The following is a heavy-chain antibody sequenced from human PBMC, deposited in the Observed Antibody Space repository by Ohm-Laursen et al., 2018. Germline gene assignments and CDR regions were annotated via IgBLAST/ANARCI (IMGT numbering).Heavy chain of an antibody. D-gene: IGHD4-17*01. CDR2: IQSSGST. J-gene: IGHJ4*02. Sequence: GTLSLTCTVSGASIRSYYWSWIRQPAGKGLEWIGRIQSSGSTNYNPSLKSRLTMSVDTSKNQFSLKLRSVTAADTAVYYCARDSGDGFFAFWGQGTLVTVSS. CDR3: ARDSGDGFFAF. V-gene: IGHV4-4*07. CDR1: GASIRSYY.